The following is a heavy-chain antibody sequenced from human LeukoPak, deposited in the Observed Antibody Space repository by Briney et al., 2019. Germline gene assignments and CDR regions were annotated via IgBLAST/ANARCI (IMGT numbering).Heavy chain of an antibody. CDR2: IYPCDSDT. CDR3: ARRGYYDSSGYFDY. Sequence: LGESLKLSCKCSEYRLISYWIGWVGQMPGKGLDWMELIYPCDSDTRYSASFQGQVTISADKSISPAYLQWSSLKASDTAMYYCARRGYYDSSGYFDYWGQGTLVTVSS. V-gene: IGHV5-51*01. J-gene: IGHJ4*02. CDR1: EYRLISYW. D-gene: IGHD3-22*01.